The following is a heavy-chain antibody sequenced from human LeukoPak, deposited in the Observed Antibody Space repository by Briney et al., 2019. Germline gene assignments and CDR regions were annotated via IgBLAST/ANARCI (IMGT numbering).Heavy chain of an antibody. CDR2: IKSETDGGTT. Sequence: PGGSLRLSCAASGFTFSNAWMSWVRQAPGKGLEWVGRIKSETDGGTTDYAAPVKGRVTLSRDDSKNTLYLQMNSPKTEDTAVYYCTTDYADYGMDVWGQGTTVTVSS. D-gene: IGHD4-17*01. V-gene: IGHV3-15*01. CDR1: GFTFSNAW. J-gene: IGHJ6*02. CDR3: TTDYADYGMDV.